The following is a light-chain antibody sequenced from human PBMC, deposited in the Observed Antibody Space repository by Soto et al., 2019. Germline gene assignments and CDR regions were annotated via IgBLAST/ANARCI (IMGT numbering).Light chain of an antibody. CDR1: EGIGSY. Sequence: QLTQSPSSLSASVGDTVTISCRANEGIGSYLAWYQQRPGKAPKLLIYVASTLQNGVPSRFRGSGSRTDFTLTISGLQPEDFATYYCQHLAGTFGQGTKLEIK. V-gene: IGKV1-9*01. CDR2: VAS. CDR3: QHLAGT. J-gene: IGKJ2*01.